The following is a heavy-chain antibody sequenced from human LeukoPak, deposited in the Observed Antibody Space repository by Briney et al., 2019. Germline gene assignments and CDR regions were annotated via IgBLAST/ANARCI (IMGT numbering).Heavy chain of an antibody. J-gene: IGHJ5*02. CDR1: GGTFSSYA. CDR3: ARDKSSGYYYATPYWFDP. Sequence: ASVKVSCKASGGTFSSYAISWVRQAPGQGLEWVGRIIPILGIANYEQKFQGRVTITADKSTSTAYMELSSLRSEDTAVYYCARDKSSGYYYATPYWFDPWGQGTLVTVSS. D-gene: IGHD3-22*01. CDR2: IIPILGIA. V-gene: IGHV1-69*04.